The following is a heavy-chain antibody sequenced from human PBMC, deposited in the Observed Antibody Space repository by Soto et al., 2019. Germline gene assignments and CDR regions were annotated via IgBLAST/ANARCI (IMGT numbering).Heavy chain of an antibody. CDR3: AREGRLHWFES. CDR1: GGSISSGGYY. V-gene: IGHV4-31*03. J-gene: IGHJ5*01. CDR2: IKHTGDA. Sequence: PSETLSLTCTVSGGSISSGGYYWSWIRQLPGTGLEWIGEIKHTGDANANPALRSRVSMSVDRTKNQFFLNLRSVSAADTAVYFCAREGRLHWFESWGQGTLVTVSS.